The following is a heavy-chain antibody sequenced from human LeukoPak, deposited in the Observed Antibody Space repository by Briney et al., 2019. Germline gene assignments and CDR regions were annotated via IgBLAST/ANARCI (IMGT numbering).Heavy chain of an antibody. Sequence: PSETLSLTCTVSGGSISSYYWSWIRQPPGKGLEWIGYIYYSGSTNYNPSLKSRVTISVDTSKNQFSLKLSSVTAADTAVYYCARVGGGVATISLNYYYGMDVWGQGTTVTVSS. CDR3: ARVGGGVATISLNYYYGMDV. J-gene: IGHJ6*02. V-gene: IGHV4-59*01. CDR1: GGSISSYY. CDR2: IYYSGST. D-gene: IGHD5-24*01.